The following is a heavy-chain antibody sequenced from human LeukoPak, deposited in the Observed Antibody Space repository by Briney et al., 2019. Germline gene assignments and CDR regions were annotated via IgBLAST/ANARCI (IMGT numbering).Heavy chain of an antibody. CDR3: ARDPKYYDSSGYLHFDY. Sequence: ASVKVSCKASGYTFTSYGISWVRHAPGQGLEWMGWISAYNGNTNYAQKLQGRVTMTTDTSTSTAYMELRSLRSDHTAVYYCARDPKYYDSSGYLHFDYWGQGTLVTVSS. CDR2: ISAYNGNT. V-gene: IGHV1-18*01. J-gene: IGHJ4*02. CDR1: GYTFTSYG. D-gene: IGHD3-22*01.